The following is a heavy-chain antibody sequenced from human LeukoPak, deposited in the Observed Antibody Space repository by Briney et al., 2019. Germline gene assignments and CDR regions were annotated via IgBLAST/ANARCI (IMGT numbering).Heavy chain of an antibody. CDR1: GGSISSYY. CDR3: ARGDFWSALYYFDH. Sequence: SETLSLTCTVSGGSISSYYWNWIRQPAGKGLEWIGRIYTSGTTNYNPSLKSRVTMSADTSKNQFSLKLTSVTAADTAVYYCARGDFWSALYYFDHWGQGTLVTVSS. V-gene: IGHV4-4*07. J-gene: IGHJ4*02. CDR2: IYTSGTT. D-gene: IGHD3-3*01.